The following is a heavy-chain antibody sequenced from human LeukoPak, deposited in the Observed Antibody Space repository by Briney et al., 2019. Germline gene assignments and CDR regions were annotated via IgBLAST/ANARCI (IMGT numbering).Heavy chain of an antibody. V-gene: IGHV4-39*01. CDR1: GGSISSGTHY. CDR3: ARQGYCSSTSCYEDFDF. Sequence: TSETLSLTCTVAGGSISSGTHYWGWIRQPPGKGLEWIGATYYSGSTYYNPSLKSRVTISADTSKNEFSLKLSSVTAAGTAMYYCARQGYCSSTSCYEDFDFWGRGTLVTVSS. D-gene: IGHD2-2*01. J-gene: IGHJ4*02. CDR2: TYYSGST.